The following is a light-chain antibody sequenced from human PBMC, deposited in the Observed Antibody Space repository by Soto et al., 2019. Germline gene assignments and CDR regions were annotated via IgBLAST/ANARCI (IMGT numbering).Light chain of an antibody. V-gene: IGKV4-1*01. CDR3: QQYYSTLIT. CDR2: WAS. CDR1: QSVLYSSYNKSY. J-gene: IGKJ5*01. Sequence: DIALTQSPDSLALSLGERATMNCKSSQSVLYSSYNKSYLAWYQVKPGRPPKLLFSWASTRESGVTDRFSGSGSGTDFTLTISSLQAEDVAVYYCQQYYSTLITFGQGTRLEIK.